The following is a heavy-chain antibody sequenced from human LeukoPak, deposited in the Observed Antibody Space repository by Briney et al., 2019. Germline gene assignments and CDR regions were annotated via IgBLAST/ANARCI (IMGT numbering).Heavy chain of an antibody. V-gene: IGHV4-34*01. CDR2: INHSGST. CDR1: GGSFSGYY. D-gene: IGHD1-26*01. Sequence: SETLSLTCAVYGGSFSGYYWSWIRQPPGKGLEWIGEINHSGSTNYNPSLKSRVTISVDTSENQFSLKLSSVTAADTAVYYCARVAYINSGSYYGSVYRWFDPWGQGTLVTVSS. J-gene: IGHJ5*02. CDR3: ARVAYINSGSYYGSVYRWFDP.